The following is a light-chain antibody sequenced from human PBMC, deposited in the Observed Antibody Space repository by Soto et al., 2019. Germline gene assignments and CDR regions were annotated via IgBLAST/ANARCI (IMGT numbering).Light chain of an antibody. Sequence: EIVMTQSPATLSVSPGERATLSCRASQSVSSNLAWYQQRPGQAPRLLIYGASTRATGIPARLSGSGSGTEFTLTISSLQSEDFAVYDCQQHNNWPFTFGQGTKLEIK. CDR1: QSVSSN. CDR2: GAS. CDR3: QQHNNWPFT. V-gene: IGKV3-15*01. J-gene: IGKJ2*01.